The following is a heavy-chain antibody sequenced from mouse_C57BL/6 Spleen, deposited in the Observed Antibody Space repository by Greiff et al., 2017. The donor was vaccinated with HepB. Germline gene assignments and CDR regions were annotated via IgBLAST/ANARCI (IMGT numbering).Heavy chain of an antibody. CDR1: GYAFSSYW. CDR2: IYPGDGDT. Sequence: QVQLQQSGAELVKPGASVKISCKASGYAFSSYWMNWVKQRPGKGLEWIGQIYPGDGDTNYNGKFKGKATLTADKSSSTAYMQLSSLTSEDAAVYFCARGNVTCAMDYWGEGTSVTVAS. V-gene: IGHV1-80*01. CDR3: ARGNVTCAMDY. J-gene: IGHJ4*01.